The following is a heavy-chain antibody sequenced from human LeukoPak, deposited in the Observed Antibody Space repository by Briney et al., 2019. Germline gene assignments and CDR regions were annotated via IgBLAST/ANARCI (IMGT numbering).Heavy chain of an antibody. CDR3: ARESVVGATTPFDY. D-gene: IGHD1-26*01. CDR2: INPNSGGT. V-gene: IGHV1-2*02. Sequence: ASVTVSCKASGYTFTGYYMHWVRQAPGQGLEWMGWINPNSGGTNYAQKFQGRVTMTRDTSISTAYMELSRLRSDDTAVYYCARESVVGATTPFDYWGQGTLVTVSS. J-gene: IGHJ4*02. CDR1: GYTFTGYY.